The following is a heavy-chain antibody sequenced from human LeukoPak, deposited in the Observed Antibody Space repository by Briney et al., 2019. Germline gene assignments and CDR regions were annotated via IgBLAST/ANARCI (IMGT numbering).Heavy chain of an antibody. CDR2: ISYDGRNQ. CDR3: VKDRTINGRSSPFDS. V-gene: IGHV3-30*18. J-gene: IGHJ4*02. D-gene: IGHD1-26*01. CDR1: GFSFTTYG. Sequence: GGSLRLSCAASGFSFTTYGMRWVRQAPLKGLEWLAAISYDGRNQNYADSVKGRFTIFRDNSQNTLYLQMNSLRAEDTALYYCVKDRTINGRSSPFDSWGQGTLVTVSS.